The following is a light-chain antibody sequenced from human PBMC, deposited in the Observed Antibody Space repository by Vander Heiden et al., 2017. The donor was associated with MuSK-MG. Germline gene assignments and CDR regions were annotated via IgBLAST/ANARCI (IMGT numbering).Light chain of an antibody. Sequence: SYELTQPPSVSVSPGQTASITCSGDKLGDKYACWYRQKPGQSPVLVIHQHTKRPSGIPERFSGSSSGNTATLTISGTQAMDEADYYCQAWDSGTAFFGGGTKLTVL. CDR3: QAWDSGTAF. J-gene: IGLJ2*01. CDR1: KLGDKY. V-gene: IGLV3-1*01. CDR2: QHT.